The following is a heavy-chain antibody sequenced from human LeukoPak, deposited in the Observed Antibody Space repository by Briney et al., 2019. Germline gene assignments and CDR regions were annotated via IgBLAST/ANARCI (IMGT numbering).Heavy chain of an antibody. V-gene: IGHV4-59*01. Sequence: SETLSLTCNVSGSSISSYYWNWIRQPPGKGLEWIGYIFYSGSTSYNPSLKSRVTISVDTSKNQFSLRLSSVTAADTAVYYCARGSWDILTGYTPLDYWGQGTLVTVSS. D-gene: IGHD3-9*01. CDR3: ARGSWDILTGYTPLDY. J-gene: IGHJ4*02. CDR2: IFYSGST. CDR1: GSSISSYY.